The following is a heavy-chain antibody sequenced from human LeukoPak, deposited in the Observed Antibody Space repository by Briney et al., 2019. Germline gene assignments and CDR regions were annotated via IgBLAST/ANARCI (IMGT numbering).Heavy chain of an antibody. Sequence: PGGSLRLSCAASGFTFSSYDMHWVRQSTGKGLEWVSAIGTAGDTFYPDSVKGRFTISRENAKNSLYLQMNSLRAGDTAVYYCASTRAERIYEGLQYLHHWGQGTLVTVSS. CDR1: GFTFSSYD. CDR3: ASTRAERIYEGLQYLHH. CDR2: IGTAGDT. V-gene: IGHV3-13*01. D-gene: IGHD5/OR15-5a*01. J-gene: IGHJ1*01.